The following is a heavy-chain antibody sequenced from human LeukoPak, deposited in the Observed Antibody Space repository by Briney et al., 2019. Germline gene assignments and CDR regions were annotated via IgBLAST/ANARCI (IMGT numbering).Heavy chain of an antibody. CDR1: GGTFSSYT. CDR3: ARGYCSSTSCYRDAFDI. Sequence: ASVKVSCKASGGTFSSYTIGWVRQAPGQGLEWMGRIIPILGIANYAQKFQGRVTITADKSTSTAYMELSSLRSEDTAVYYCARGYCSSTSCYRDAFDIWGQGTMVTVSS. D-gene: IGHD2-2*01. CDR2: IIPILGIA. J-gene: IGHJ3*02. V-gene: IGHV1-69*02.